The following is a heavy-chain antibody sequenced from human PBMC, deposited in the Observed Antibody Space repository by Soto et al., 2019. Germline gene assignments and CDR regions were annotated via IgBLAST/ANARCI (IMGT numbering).Heavy chain of an antibody. CDR3: AKDLDYGSGSYYGFDY. CDR2: ISYDGSNK. J-gene: IGHJ4*02. Sequence: QVQLVESGGGVVQPGRSLRLSCAASGFTFSSYGMHWVRQAPGKGLEWVAVISYDGSNKYYADSVKGRFTISRDNSKNTLYLQINSLRADDTAVYYCAKDLDYGSGSYYGFDYLGQGTLVTVSS. V-gene: IGHV3-30*18. CDR1: GFTFSSYG. D-gene: IGHD3-10*01.